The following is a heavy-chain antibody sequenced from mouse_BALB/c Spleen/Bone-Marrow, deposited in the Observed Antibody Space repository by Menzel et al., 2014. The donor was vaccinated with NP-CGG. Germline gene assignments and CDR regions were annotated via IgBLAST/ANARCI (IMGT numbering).Heavy chain of an antibody. CDR3: AREVSMDY. CDR1: GFTFSDYY. V-gene: IGHV5-4*02. Sequence: EVQLQESGGGLVKPGGSLKLSCAASGFTFSDYYMYWVRQTPEKRLEWVATISDGGSYTYYPDSVEGRFTISRDNAKNNLFLQLSSLKSEDTAMYYCAREVSMDYWGQGTSATVSS. CDR2: ISDGGSYT. J-gene: IGHJ4*01.